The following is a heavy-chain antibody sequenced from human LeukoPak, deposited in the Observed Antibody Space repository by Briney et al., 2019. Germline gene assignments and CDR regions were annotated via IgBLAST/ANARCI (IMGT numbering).Heavy chain of an antibody. D-gene: IGHD2-15*01. J-gene: IGHJ6*02. CDR1: GFTFSSYG. CDR2: IWYEGSNK. Sequence: GGSLRLSCAASGFTFSSYGMHWVRQAPGKGLEWVAVIWYEGSNKYYADSVRGGFTISRDNSKNTLYLQMNSLRAEDRAVYYCARGPLGYCSGGSCPRGYYYYSGMDVWGQGTTVTVSS. CDR3: ARGPLGYCSGGSCPRGYYYYSGMDV. V-gene: IGHV3-33*01.